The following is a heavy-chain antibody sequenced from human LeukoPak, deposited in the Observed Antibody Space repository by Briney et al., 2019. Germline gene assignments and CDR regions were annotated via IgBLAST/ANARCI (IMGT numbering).Heavy chain of an antibody. D-gene: IGHD4-17*01. Sequence: KPSETLSLTCAVYGGSFSGYYWSWIRQPPGKGLEWIGEINHSGSTSYNPSLKSRVTISVDTSKNQFSLKLSSVTAADTAVYYCASLYGDYVDYWGQGTLVTVSS. J-gene: IGHJ4*02. CDR3: ASLYGDYVDY. CDR2: INHSGST. CDR1: GGSFSGYY. V-gene: IGHV4-34*01.